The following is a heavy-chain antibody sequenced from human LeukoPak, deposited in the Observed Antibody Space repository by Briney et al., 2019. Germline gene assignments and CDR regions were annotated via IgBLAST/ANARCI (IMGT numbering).Heavy chain of an antibody. V-gene: IGHV3-33*01. CDR3: ARDAYGLGY. CDR1: GFTFSNYG. D-gene: IGHD3-16*01. J-gene: IGHJ4*02. CDR2: IWSDGSKK. Sequence: PGRSLRLSCVGSGFTFSNYGMHWVRQAPGKGLEWLTVIWSDGSKKYYADSVKGRFTISRDNSKNTLYVQMNSLRAEDTAVYYCARDAYGLGYWGQGTLVTVSS.